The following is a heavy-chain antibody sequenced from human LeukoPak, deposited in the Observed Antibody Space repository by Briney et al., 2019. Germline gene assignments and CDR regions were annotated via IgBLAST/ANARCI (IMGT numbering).Heavy chain of an antibody. CDR2: IYYSGST. Sequence: SETLSLTCTVSGGSISSGGYYWSWIRQHPGKGLEWIGYIYYSGSTYYNPSLKSRVTISVDTSKNQFSLKLSSVTAADTAVYCCARTFQYSSSWYMDYWGQGTLVTVSS. V-gene: IGHV4-31*03. CDR3: ARTFQYSSSWYMDY. D-gene: IGHD6-13*01. J-gene: IGHJ4*02. CDR1: GGSISSGGYY.